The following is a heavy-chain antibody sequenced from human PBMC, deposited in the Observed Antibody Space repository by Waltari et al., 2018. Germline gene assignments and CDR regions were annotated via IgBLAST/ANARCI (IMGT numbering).Heavy chain of an antibody. CDR3: AREGAVSGYQLLGEFDY. Sequence: QVQLQESGPGLVKPSQTLSLTCTVSGGSISSGGYYWSWIRQHPGKGLEWIGYIYYSGSTYYNPSLNSRVTIAVDTSKNQFSLKLGSVTAADTAVYYCAREGAVSGYQLLGEFDYWGQGTLVTVSS. V-gene: IGHV4-31*03. CDR2: IYYSGST. D-gene: IGHD2-2*01. CDR1: GGSISSGGYY. J-gene: IGHJ4*02.